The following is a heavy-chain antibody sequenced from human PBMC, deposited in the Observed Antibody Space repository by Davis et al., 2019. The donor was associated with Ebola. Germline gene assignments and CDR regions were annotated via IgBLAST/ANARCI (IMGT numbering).Heavy chain of an antibody. J-gene: IGHJ4*02. D-gene: IGHD4-17*01. CDR2: VYYSGYT. V-gene: IGHV4-59*01. Sequence: MPSETLSLTCAVYGGSFSGYYWSWIRQPPGKGLEWIGYVYYSGYTDYNPSLKSRVTISVDTSNVKFSLRLNSVTAADTAVYYCARGNDDYLSLDYWGQGTLITVSS. CDR3: ARGNDDYLSLDY. CDR1: GGSFSGYY.